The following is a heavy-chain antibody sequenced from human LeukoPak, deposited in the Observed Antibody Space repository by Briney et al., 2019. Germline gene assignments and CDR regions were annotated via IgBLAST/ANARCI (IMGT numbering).Heavy chain of an antibody. Sequence: ASVKVSCKASGYTFTGYYMHWVRQAPGQGLEWMGWINPNSGGTNYAQKFQGRVTMTRDTSISTAYMELSRLRSDDTAVYYCARDKSITIFGVVIEGTFGYWGQGTLVTVSS. D-gene: IGHD3-3*01. CDR1: GYTFTGYY. CDR3: ARDKSITIFGVVIEGTFGY. J-gene: IGHJ4*02. V-gene: IGHV1-2*02. CDR2: INPNSGGT.